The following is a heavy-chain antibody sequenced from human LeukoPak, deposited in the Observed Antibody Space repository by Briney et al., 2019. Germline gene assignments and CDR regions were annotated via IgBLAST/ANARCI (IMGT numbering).Heavy chain of an antibody. J-gene: IGHJ4*02. CDR3: ARGGLRLGSSWFREYYFDY. Sequence: SVKVSCKASGGTFSSYAIGWVRQAPGQGLEWMGGLIPIFGTANYAQKFQGRVTITTDESTSTAYMELSSLRSEDTAVYYCARGGLRLGSSWFREYYFDYWGQGTLVTVSS. CDR2: LIPIFGTA. D-gene: IGHD5/OR15-5a*01. V-gene: IGHV1-69*05. CDR1: GGTFSSYA.